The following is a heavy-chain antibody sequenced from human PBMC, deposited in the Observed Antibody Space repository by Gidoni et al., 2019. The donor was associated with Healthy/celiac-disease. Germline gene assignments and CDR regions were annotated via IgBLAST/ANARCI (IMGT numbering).Heavy chain of an antibody. CDR1: GGSISSSSYS. J-gene: IGHJ4*02. D-gene: IGHD3-10*01. V-gene: IGHV4-39*01. Sequence: QLQLQESGPGLVKPSETLSLTCTVSGGSISSSSYSWGWIRQPPGKGLEWIGSIYYSGSTYYNPSLNSRVTISLDTSQNQFSLKLSSVTAADTAVYYCARLTMVRGVTLWSQGTLVTVSS. CDR3: ARLTMVRGVTL. CDR2: IYYSGST.